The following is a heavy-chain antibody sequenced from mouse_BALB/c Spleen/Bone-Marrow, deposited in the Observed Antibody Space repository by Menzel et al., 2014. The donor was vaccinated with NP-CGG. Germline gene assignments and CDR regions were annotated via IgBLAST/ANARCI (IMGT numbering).Heavy chain of an antibody. CDR1: GFTFSSYT. CDR2: ISSGGSYT. Sequence: EVQRVESGGGLVKPGGSLKLSCAASGFTFSSYTMSWVRQTPEKRLEWVATISSGGSYTYYPDSVKGRFTISRDNAKNPLYLQMSSLKSEDTAMYYCTRDGKGNYDYAMDYWGQGTSVTVSS. CDR3: TRDGKGNYDYAMDY. V-gene: IGHV5-6-4*01. J-gene: IGHJ4*01. D-gene: IGHD2-1*01.